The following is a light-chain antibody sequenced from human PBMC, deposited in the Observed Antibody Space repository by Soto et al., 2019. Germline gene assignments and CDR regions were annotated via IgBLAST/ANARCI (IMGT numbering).Light chain of an antibody. CDR2: DAS. CDR1: QSISSW. Sequence: DITMTQSPSTLSASVGDRVTITCRASQSISSWLAWYQQKPGKAPKLLIYDASSLESGVPSRFSGSGSGTEFTLTISSLQPDDFATYYCQHYNSYSEAFGQGTKVDIK. J-gene: IGKJ1*01. V-gene: IGKV1-5*01. CDR3: QHYNSYSEA.